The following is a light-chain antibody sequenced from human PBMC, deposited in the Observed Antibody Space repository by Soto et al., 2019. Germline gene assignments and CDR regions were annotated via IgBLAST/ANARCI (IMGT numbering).Light chain of an antibody. CDR1: SSDVGGYNY. Sequence: QSVLAQPRSVSGSPGQSVTISCTGTSSDVGGYNYVSWYQQHPGKAPKLMIYDVSERPSGVPDRFSGSKSGNTASLTISGLQAEDEDDYYCCSYGGSFYVFGTGTKVTVL. CDR2: DVS. J-gene: IGLJ1*01. V-gene: IGLV2-11*01. CDR3: CSYGGSFYV.